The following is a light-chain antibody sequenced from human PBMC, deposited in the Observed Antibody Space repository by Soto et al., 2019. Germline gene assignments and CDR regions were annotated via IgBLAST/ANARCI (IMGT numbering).Light chain of an antibody. J-gene: IGLJ2*01. CDR2: DVS. CDR3: CSYAGSYPHVV. V-gene: IGLV2-11*01. CDR1: SSDVGGYNY. Sequence: QSALTQPRSVSGSPGQSVTISCTGTSSDVGGYNYVSWYQQHPGKAPKLMIYDVSKRPSGVPDRFSGSKSGNTASLTISGLQAEDEADYYCCSYAGSYPHVVFGGGPKVTVL.